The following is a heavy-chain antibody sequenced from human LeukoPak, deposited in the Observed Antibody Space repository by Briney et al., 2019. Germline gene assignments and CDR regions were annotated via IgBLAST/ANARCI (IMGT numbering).Heavy chain of an antibody. CDR3: ANIRYSSSWYFDY. D-gene: IGHD6-13*01. CDR2: IRYDGSNK. CDR1: GFTFSSYG. Sequence: TGGSLRLSCAASGFTFSSYGMHWVRQAPGKGLEWVAFIRYDGSNKYYADSVKGRLTISRDNSKNTLYLQMNSLRAEDTAVYYCANIRYSSSWYFDYWGQGTLVTVSS. V-gene: IGHV3-30*02. J-gene: IGHJ4*02.